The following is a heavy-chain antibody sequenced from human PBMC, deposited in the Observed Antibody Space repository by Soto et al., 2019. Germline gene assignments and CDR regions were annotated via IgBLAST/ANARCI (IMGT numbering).Heavy chain of an antibody. V-gene: IGHV3-30-3*01. CDR2: ISYDENNE. J-gene: IGHJ2*01. CDR1: GFNFSTYP. Sequence: QVQLVESGGGVVRPGRSLRLSCAVSGFNFSTYPMHWVRQAPGKGLEWVAVISYDENNEYYGDSVKGRFTISRDNSKNTLYLQMNSLRADDTAVYYCARDLSSEALWGRGTLVTVSS. CDR3: ARDLSSEAL.